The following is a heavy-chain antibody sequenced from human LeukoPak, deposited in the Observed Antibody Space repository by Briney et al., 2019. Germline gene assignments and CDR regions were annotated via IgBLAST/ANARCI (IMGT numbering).Heavy chain of an antibody. D-gene: IGHD3-22*01. J-gene: IGHJ3*02. CDR1: GGTFSSYA. V-gene: IGHV1-69*13. Sequence: ASVKVSCKASGGTFSSYAISWVRQAPGQGLEWMGGIIPIFGTANCAQKFQGRVTITADESTSTAYMELSSLRSEDTAVYYCARFRSSGYYGGAFDIWGQGTMVTVSS. CDR3: ARFRSSGYYGGAFDI. CDR2: IIPIFGTA.